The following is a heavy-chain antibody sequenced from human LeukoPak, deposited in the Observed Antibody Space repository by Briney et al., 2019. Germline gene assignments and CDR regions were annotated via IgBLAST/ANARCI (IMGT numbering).Heavy chain of an antibody. CDR2: ISYDRSDK. Sequence: GRSPRLSPAPSVLTFRSYAMHWIPQSPGKGLKGVAVISYDRSDKYYAESVKCRVTISRDNSKSTLYLQMNSLRPEDTAVYYCARGLGGLTYTDIWGQGTTVTVSS. D-gene: IGHD3-16*01. CDR1: VLTFRSYA. CDR3: ARGLGGLTYTDI. V-gene: IGHV3-30-3*01. J-gene: IGHJ3*02.